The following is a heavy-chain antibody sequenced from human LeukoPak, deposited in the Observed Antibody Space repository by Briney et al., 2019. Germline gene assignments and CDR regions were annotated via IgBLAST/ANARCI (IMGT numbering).Heavy chain of an antibody. CDR2: ISSSSSYI. Sequence: GGSLRLSCVASGFTFSSYSMDWVRQAPGKGLEWVSSISSSSSYIYYADSVKGRFTISRDNAKNSLYLLMNSLRTEDTAVYYCAATYYYDGSGDYWGQGTLVTVSS. J-gene: IGHJ4*02. CDR1: GFTFSSYS. D-gene: IGHD3-22*01. V-gene: IGHV3-21*01. CDR3: AATYYYDGSGDY.